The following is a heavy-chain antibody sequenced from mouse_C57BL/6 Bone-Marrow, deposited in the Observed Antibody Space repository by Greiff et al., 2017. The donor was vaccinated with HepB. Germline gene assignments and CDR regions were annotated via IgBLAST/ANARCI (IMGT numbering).Heavy chain of an antibody. CDR2: IHPNSGST. V-gene: IGHV1-64*01. D-gene: IGHD6-1*01. CDR3: ARRPRYYAMDY. J-gene: IGHJ4*01. CDR1: GYTFTSYW. Sequence: VQLQQPGAELVKPGASVKLSCKASGYTFTSYWMHWVKQRPGQGLEWIGMIHPNSGSTNYNEKFKSKATLTVDKSSSTAYMQLSSLTSEDSAVYYCARRPRYYAMDYWGQGTSVTVSS.